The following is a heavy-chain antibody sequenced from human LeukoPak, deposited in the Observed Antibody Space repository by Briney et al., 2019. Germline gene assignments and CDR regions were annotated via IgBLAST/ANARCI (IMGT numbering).Heavy chain of an antibody. V-gene: IGHV3-30*04. CDR1: GFTFSSYA. J-gene: IGHJ4*02. D-gene: IGHD2-15*01. CDR2: ISYDGSNK. Sequence: GGSLRLSCAASGFTFSSYAMHWVRQAPGKGLEWVAVISYDGSNKYYADSVKGRFTISRDNSKNTLYLQMNSLRAEDTAVYYCARGSYCSGGSCYSVTPKDFDYWGQGILVTVSS. CDR3: ARGSYCSGGSCYSVTPKDFDY.